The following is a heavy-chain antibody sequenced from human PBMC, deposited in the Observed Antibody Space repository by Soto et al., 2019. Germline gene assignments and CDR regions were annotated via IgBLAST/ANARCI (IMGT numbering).Heavy chain of an antibody. Sequence: EVQLLESGGGLVQPGGSLRLSCAASGFTFSSYAMSWVRQAPGKGLEWVSAISGSGGSTYYADSVKGRFTISRDNSTXTLYLQMNSLRVEDTAVYYCAKDQGNIVASPLWGYWGQGTLVTVSS. CDR2: ISGSGGST. J-gene: IGHJ4*02. V-gene: IGHV3-23*01. D-gene: IGHD5-12*01. CDR3: AKDQGNIVASPLWGY. CDR1: GFTFSSYA.